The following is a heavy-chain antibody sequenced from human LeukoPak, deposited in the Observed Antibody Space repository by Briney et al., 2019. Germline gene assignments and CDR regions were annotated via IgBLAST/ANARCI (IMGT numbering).Heavy chain of an antibody. CDR1: GFTFDDYA. Sequence: GRSLRLSCAASGFTFDDYAMHWVRQAPGKGLEWVSGISWNSGSIGYADSVKGRFTISRDNAKNSLYLQMNSLRAEDTALYYCAKDRDGLFDPWGQGTLVTVTS. J-gene: IGHJ5*02. CDR2: ISWNSGSI. V-gene: IGHV3-9*01. D-gene: IGHD5-24*01. CDR3: AKDRDGLFDP.